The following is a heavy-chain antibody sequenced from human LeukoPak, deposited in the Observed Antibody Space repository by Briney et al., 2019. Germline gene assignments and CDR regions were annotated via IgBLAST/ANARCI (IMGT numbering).Heavy chain of an antibody. D-gene: IGHD3-22*01. Sequence: GESLKISCKGSGYSFTSYWIGWVRQMPGKGLEWMGIIYPGDSDTRYSPSFQGQVTISADKSINTAYLQWSSLKASDTAMYYCARGNYYDSSGMDYWGQGTLVTVSS. V-gene: IGHV5-51*01. J-gene: IGHJ4*02. CDR1: GYSFTSYW. CDR3: ARGNYYDSSGMDY. CDR2: IYPGDSDT.